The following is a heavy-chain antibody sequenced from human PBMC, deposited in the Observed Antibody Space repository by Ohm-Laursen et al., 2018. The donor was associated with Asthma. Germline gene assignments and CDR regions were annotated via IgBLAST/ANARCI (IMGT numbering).Heavy chain of an antibody. CDR2: ISTSSSFI. Sequence: GSLRLSCAASGFTFSSYSMNWVRRAPGKGLEWVSSISTSSSFIYYADSVKGRFTISRDNAKNSLYLQMNSLRADDTAVYYCARAHRSSSSWSVGYWGQGTLVTVSS. V-gene: IGHV3-21*01. CDR1: GFTFSSYS. J-gene: IGHJ1*01. CDR3: ARAHRSSSSWSVGY. D-gene: IGHD6-13*01.